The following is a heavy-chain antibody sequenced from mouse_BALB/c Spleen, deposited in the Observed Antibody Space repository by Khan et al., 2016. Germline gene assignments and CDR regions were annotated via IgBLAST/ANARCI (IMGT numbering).Heavy chain of an antibody. CDR2: IRLKSNNYPT. Sequence: EVELVESGGGLVQPGGSMKLSCVASGFTFSNYWMNWVRQSPEKGLEWVAEIRLKSNNYPTHYAESVKGRFTISRDDSKSSVYLQMNNLRAEDTGIYYCTTGFAYWGQGTLVTVSA. CDR1: GFTFSNYW. V-gene: IGHV6-6*02. J-gene: IGHJ3*01. CDR3: TTGFAY.